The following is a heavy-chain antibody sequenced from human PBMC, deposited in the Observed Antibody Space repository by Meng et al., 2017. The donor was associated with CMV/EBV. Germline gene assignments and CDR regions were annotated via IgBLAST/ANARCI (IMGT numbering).Heavy chain of an antibody. CDR1: GFTFSSYA. V-gene: IGHV3-30-3*01. Sequence: GGSLRLSCAAFGFTFSSYAMHWARPAPGKGLEGVAVISYDGSNNYYADSVKGRFTISRDNSKNTLYLQMNSLRAEDTAVYYCAGGTYYDFWSGDCPSCYYYGMDVWGQGTTVTVSS. D-gene: IGHD3-3*01. J-gene: IGHJ6*02. CDR2: ISYDGSNN. CDR3: AGGTYYDFWSGDCPSCYYYGMDV.